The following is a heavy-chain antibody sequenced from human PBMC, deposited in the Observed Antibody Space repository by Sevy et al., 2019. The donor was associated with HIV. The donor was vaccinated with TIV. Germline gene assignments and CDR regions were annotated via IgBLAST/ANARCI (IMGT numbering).Heavy chain of an antibody. CDR1: GFSLSNYW. J-gene: IGHJ4*02. CDR2: INQDGTTR. D-gene: IGHD6-13*01. CDR3: VRAIATADSF. Sequence: GGSLRLSCAASGFSLSNYWMLWVRQAPGKGLEWVTNINQDGTTRYYVDSVKGRFTISRDNAKNLVFLHMNSLRAEDTALYDCVRAIATADSFWGQGILVTVSS. V-gene: IGHV3-7*01.